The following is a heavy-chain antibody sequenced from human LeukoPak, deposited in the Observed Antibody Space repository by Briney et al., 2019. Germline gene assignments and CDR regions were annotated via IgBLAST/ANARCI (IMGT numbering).Heavy chain of an antibody. D-gene: IGHD6-13*01. CDR1: GFTFSSYA. CDR3: AGQYSSSVASLGS. V-gene: IGHV3-30*04. CDR2: ISYDGSNK. J-gene: IGHJ5*02. Sequence: GGSLRLSCAASGFTFSSYAMSWVRQAPGKGLEWVAVISYDGSNKYYADSVKGRFTISRDNSKNTLYLQMNSLRAEDTAVYYCAGQYSSSVASLGSWGQGTLVTVSS.